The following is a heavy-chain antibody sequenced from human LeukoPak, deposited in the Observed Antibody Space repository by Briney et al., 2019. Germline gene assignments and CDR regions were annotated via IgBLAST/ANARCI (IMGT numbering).Heavy chain of an antibody. V-gene: IGHV4-39*07. CDR2: IYYSGST. Sequence: PSETLSLTCTVSGGSISSSSYYWGWIRQPPGKGLEWIGSIYYSGSTYYNPSLKSRVTISVDTSKNQFSLKLSSVTAADTAVYYCARDRGYCSGGSCYSMWFWFDPWGQGTLVTVSS. CDR3: ARDRGYCSGGSCYSMWFWFDP. CDR1: GGSISSSSYY. J-gene: IGHJ5*02. D-gene: IGHD2-15*01.